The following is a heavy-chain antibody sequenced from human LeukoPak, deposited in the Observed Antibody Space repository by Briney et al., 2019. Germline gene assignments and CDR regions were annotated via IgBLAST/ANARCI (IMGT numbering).Heavy chain of an antibody. Sequence: GGSLRLSCAASGFTFTSYEMNWVRQAPGEGLEWVAGISYDGANKDYADSVKGRITISRDNSKDTLYLQINRLRPEDTAVYYTYCGGARQNWGQGTLVTVSS. CDR2: ISYDGANK. CDR3: YCGGARQN. V-gene: IGHV3-30-3*01. J-gene: IGHJ1*01. CDR1: GFTFTSYE. D-gene: IGHD2-21*01.